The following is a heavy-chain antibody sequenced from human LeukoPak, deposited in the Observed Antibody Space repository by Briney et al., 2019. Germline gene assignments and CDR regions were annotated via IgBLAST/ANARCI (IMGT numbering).Heavy chain of an antibody. CDR1: EFTFSNYG. CDR3: AKATSYYGSSGFYYLYYFDY. V-gene: IGHV3-33*06. CDR2: IWYDGSNT. J-gene: IGHJ4*02. D-gene: IGHD3-22*01. Sequence: GGSLRLSCAASEFTFSNYGMHWVRQAPRKGLEWVAVIWYDGSNTYYADSVKGRFTIARDNSKNTLYLQMNSLRAEDTAVYYCAKATSYYGSSGFYYLYYFDYWGQGTLVTVSS.